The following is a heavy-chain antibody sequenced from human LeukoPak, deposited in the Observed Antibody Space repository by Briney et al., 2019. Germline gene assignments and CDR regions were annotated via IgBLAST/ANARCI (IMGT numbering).Heavy chain of an antibody. CDR1: GYTLTELS. V-gene: IGHV1-24*01. CDR3: ARGRGSPTSYYFDY. CDR2: FDPEDGET. D-gene: IGHD5-12*01. Sequence: ASVKVSCKVSGYTLTELSMHWVRQAPGKGLEWMGGFDPEDGETIYAQKFQGRVTMTRDTSISTAYMELSRLRSDDTAVHYCARGRGSPTSYYFDYWGQGTLVTVSS. J-gene: IGHJ4*02.